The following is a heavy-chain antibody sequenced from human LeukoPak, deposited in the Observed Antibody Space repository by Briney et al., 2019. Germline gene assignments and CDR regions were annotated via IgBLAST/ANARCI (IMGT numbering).Heavy chain of an antibody. CDR1: GFTFSSYA. Sequence: GSLRLSCAASGFTFSSYAMHWVREAPGKGLEWVAVISYDGSNKYYADSVKGRFNISIDNSKNKLYMQMNSQRAEHTAVYYCAKDKAPYDHKYIYFDYWGQGTLVTVSS. J-gene: IGHJ4*02. V-gene: IGHV3-30*04. D-gene: IGHD5-12*01. CDR3: AKDKAPYDHKYIYFDY. CDR2: ISYDGSNK.